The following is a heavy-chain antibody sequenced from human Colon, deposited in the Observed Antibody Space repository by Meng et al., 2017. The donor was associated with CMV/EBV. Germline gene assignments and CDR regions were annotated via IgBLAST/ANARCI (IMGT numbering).Heavy chain of an antibody. CDR2: MNPNSGNT. J-gene: IGHJ4*02. Sequence: ASVKVSCKTFDYTFTNHGISWVRLAPGQGLEWMGWMNPNSGNTAYAQKFQGRVTMTRDTSINTAYMELSSLRSDDAGVYYCASRAGDYFDSWGQGTLVTVSS. CDR1: DYTFTNHG. V-gene: IGHV1-8*01. D-gene: IGHD3-10*01. CDR3: ASRAGDYFDS.